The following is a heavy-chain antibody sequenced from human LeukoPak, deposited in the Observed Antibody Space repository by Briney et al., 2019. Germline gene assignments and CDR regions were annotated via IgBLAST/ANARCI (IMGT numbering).Heavy chain of an antibody. CDR3: ARDGRTYGDAFDI. J-gene: IGHJ3*02. D-gene: IGHD4-17*01. Sequence: GGSLRLSCAASGFTFSDYAMNWFRQAPGKGLECVSYISSSANIIYYEDSVKGRVTISRDNAKNSLYLQMNSLRAEDTAVYYCARDGRTYGDAFDIWGQGTMVTVSS. V-gene: IGHV3-48*03. CDR1: GFTFSDYA. CDR2: ISSSANII.